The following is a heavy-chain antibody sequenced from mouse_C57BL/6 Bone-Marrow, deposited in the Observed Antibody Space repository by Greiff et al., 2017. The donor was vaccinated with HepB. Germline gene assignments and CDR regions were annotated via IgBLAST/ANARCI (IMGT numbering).Heavy chain of an antibody. Sequence: EVQLQQSGPGLVKPSQSLSLTCSVTGYSITSGYYWNWIRQFPGNKLEWMGYISYDGNNNYNPSLKNRIPITRDTSKNQFFLKLNSVTTEDTATYYWAREGVGGYYFDYWGQGTTLTVSS. D-gene: IGHD1-1*02. J-gene: IGHJ2*01. CDR1: GYSITSGYY. CDR3: AREGVGGYYFDY. V-gene: IGHV3-6*01. CDR2: ISYDGNN.